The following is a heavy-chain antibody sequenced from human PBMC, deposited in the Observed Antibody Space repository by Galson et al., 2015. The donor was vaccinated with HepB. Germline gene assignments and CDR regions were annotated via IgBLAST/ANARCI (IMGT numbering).Heavy chain of an antibody. J-gene: IGHJ4*02. Sequence: LTCAVSGGSISSSSYYWGWIRQPPGKGLEWIGSIYYSGSTYYNPSLKSRVTISVDTSKNQFSLKLSSVTAADTAVYYCARDGGVVPAPFDYWGQGTLVTVSS. CDR3: ARDGGVVPAPFDY. D-gene: IGHD2-2*01. V-gene: IGHV4-39*07. CDR2: IYYSGST. CDR1: GGSISSSSYY.